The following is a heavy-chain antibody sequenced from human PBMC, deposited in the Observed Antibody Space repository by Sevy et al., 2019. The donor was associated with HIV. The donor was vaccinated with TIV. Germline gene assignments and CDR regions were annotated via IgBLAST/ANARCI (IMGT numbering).Heavy chain of an antibody. Sequence: SETLSLTCTVSGGSISSSSYYWGWIRQPPGKGLEWIGSIYYSGSTYYNPSLKSRVTISVDTSKNQFSLKLSSVTAADTAVYYCARLAAPYGDYVDYWGHGTLVTVSS. CDR1: GGSISSSSYY. CDR3: ARLAAPYGDYVDY. J-gene: IGHJ4*01. V-gene: IGHV4-39*01. D-gene: IGHD4-17*01. CDR2: IYYSGST.